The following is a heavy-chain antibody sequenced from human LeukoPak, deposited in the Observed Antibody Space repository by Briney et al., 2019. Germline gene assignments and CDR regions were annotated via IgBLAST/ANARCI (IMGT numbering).Heavy chain of an antibody. Sequence: SGTLSLTCTVSGGSISSYYWSWIRQPPGKGLEWIGYIYYSGSTNYNPSLKSRVTISVDTSKNQFSLKLSSVTAADTAVYYCARVLHSGWPSPYYYYYGMDVWGKGTTVTVSS. D-gene: IGHD6-19*01. CDR3: ARVLHSGWPSPYYYYYGMDV. V-gene: IGHV4-59*01. J-gene: IGHJ6*04. CDR1: GGSISSYY. CDR2: IYYSGST.